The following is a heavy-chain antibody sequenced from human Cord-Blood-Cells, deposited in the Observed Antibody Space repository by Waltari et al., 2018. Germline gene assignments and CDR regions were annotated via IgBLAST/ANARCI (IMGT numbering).Heavy chain of an antibody. CDR1: GGSIRSSSYY. CDR3: ARRSGYYTDY. J-gene: IGHJ4*02. CDR2: IYYSGST. Sequence: QLQLQESGPGLVKPSATLSLTCTVSGGSIRSSSYYWGWIRQPPGKGLEWIGSIYYSGSTYYNPSLKSRVTISVDTSKNQFSLKLSSVTAADTAVYYCARRSGYYTDYWGQGTLVTVSS. V-gene: IGHV4-39*01. D-gene: IGHD3-3*01.